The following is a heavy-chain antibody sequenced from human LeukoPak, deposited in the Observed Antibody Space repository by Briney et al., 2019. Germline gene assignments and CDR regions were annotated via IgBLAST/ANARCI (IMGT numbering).Heavy chain of an antibody. CDR1: GFTFDDYA. V-gene: IGHV3-9*01. J-gene: IGHJ5*02. Sequence: GRSLRLSCAASGFTFDDYAMHWVRQAPGKGLEWVSGISWNSGSIGYADSVKGRFTISRDNAKNSLYLQMNSLRAEDTALYYCAKEKEQLVSWFDPWGQGTLVTVSS. D-gene: IGHD6-6*01. CDR3: AKEKEQLVSWFDP. CDR2: ISWNSGSI.